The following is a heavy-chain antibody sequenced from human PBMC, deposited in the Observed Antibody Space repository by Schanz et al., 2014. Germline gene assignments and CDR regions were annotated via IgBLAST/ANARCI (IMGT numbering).Heavy chain of an antibody. CDR3: VRHGNYEFWHGPTPQFEN. V-gene: IGHV4-39*01. Sequence: QLHLQESGPGLAKPSETLSLICSVSGGSISTSSRYWGWIRQSPGKGLEWLGSLYYTGKTHYNPSLKSQVTISLDTSKNQFSLTLPSVTAADTAVYYCVRHGNYEFWHGPTPQFENWGQGTLVTVS. CDR2: LYYTGKT. D-gene: IGHD3-3*01. CDR1: GGSISTSSRY. J-gene: IGHJ4*02.